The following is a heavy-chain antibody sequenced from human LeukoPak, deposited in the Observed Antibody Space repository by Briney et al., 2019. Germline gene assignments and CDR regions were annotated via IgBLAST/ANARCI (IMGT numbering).Heavy chain of an antibody. Sequence: GGSLRLSCAASGFTFSSYWMSWVRQAPGKGLEWVANIKQDGSEKYYVDSVKGRFTISRDNAKNSLYLQMNSLRAEDTAVYYCARGATTVTPPFDYWGQGTLVTVSS. CDR3: ARGATTVTPPFDY. CDR2: IKQDGSEK. J-gene: IGHJ4*02. CDR1: GFTFSSYW. V-gene: IGHV3-7*01. D-gene: IGHD4-17*01.